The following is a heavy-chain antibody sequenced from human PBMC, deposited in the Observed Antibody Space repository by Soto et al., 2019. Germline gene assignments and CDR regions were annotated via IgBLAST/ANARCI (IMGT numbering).Heavy chain of an antibody. CDR1: GFTFSSYS. Sequence: GGSLRLSCAASGFTFSSYSMNWVRQAPGKGLEWVSSISSSSSYIYYADSVKGRFTISRDNAKNSLYLQMNSLRAEDTAVYYCARRNYGDYDDAFDIWGQGTMVTVSS. J-gene: IGHJ3*02. CDR3: ARRNYGDYDDAFDI. CDR2: ISSSSSYI. D-gene: IGHD4-17*01. V-gene: IGHV3-21*01.